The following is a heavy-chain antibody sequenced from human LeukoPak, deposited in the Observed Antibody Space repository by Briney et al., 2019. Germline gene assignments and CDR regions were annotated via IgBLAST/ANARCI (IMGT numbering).Heavy chain of an antibody. CDR3: ARRIRYSSGWGYYYYYMDV. Sequence: SETLSLTCTVSGGSISSYYWSWIRQPPGKGLEWIGYIYYSGSTNYNPSLKSRVTISVDTSKNQFSLKLSSVTAADTAVYYCARRIRYSSGWGYYYYYMDVWGKGTTVTVSS. D-gene: IGHD6-19*01. J-gene: IGHJ6*03. CDR2: IYYSGST. V-gene: IGHV4-59*12. CDR1: GGSISSYY.